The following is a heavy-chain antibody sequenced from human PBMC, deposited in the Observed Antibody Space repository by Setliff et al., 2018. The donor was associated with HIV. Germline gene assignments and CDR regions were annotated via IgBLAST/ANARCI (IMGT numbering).Heavy chain of an antibody. CDR2: ISDSGFYI. V-gene: IGHV3-21*01. D-gene: IGHD6-13*01. CDR1: GFTFSDYS. J-gene: IGHJ4*02. Sequence: GGSLRLSCAASGFTFSDYSMNWVRQAPGKGLEWVSTISDSGFYIYYADSVKGRFTISRDSAKNSLFLQMNSLRAEDTAVYYCATLPAAIVSSTYYFDYWGQGTLVTVSS. CDR3: ATLPAAIVSSTYYFDY.